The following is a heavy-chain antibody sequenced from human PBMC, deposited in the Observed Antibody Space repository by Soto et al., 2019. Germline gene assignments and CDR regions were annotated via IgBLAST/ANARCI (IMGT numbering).Heavy chain of an antibody. D-gene: IGHD6-6*01. V-gene: IGHV3-21*06. J-gene: IGHJ6*02. CDR1: GFTFSNYR. CDR3: ARVHLVRTSSYYCGMDV. CDR2: ISGSGKDT. Sequence: GGSLRLSCATSGFTFSNYRMNWVREAPGKGLEWVASISGSGKDTFYRDSVKGRFTISRDNAESSLVLQMNSLTVDDTAVYHCARVHLVRTSSYYCGMDVWGPGTTVTVSS.